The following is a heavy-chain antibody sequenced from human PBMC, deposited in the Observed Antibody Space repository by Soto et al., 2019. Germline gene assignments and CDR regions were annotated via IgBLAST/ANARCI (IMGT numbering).Heavy chain of an antibody. CDR3: PKGGGNWNYYGMDV. J-gene: IGHJ6*02. CDR2: IIPIFGTA. D-gene: IGHD1-20*01. Sequence: QVQLVQSGAEVKKPGSSVKVSCKASGGTFSSYAISWVRQAPGQGLEWMGGIIPIFGTANYAQKFQGRVTITGAEPTGTANMERGGLGSGERAGYYCPKGGGNWNYYGMDVWGQGTTVTVSS. CDR1: GGTFSSYA. V-gene: IGHV1-69*01.